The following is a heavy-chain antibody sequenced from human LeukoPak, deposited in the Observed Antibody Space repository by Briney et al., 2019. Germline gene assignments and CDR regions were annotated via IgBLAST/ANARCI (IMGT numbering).Heavy chain of an antibody. CDR2: IYPSGGST. Sequence: ASVKVSCKASGYTFTSYYMHWVRQAPGQGLEWMGIIYPSGGSTSYAQKFQSRVTMTRDTSTSTVYMELSSLRSEDTAVYYCARVDSSSYDAFDIWGQGTMVTVSS. J-gene: IGHJ3*02. V-gene: IGHV1-46*01. CDR1: GYTFTSYY. CDR3: ARVDSSSYDAFDI. D-gene: IGHD6-13*01.